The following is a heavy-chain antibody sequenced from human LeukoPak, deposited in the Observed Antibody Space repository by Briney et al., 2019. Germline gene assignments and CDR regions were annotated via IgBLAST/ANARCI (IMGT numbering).Heavy chain of an antibody. CDR3: ARAPTYYYGSGSYYLYYYDYCMDV. CDR2: IYYSGST. D-gene: IGHD3-10*01. V-gene: IGHV4-59*01. Sequence: SETLSLTCTVSGGSISSYYWSWIRQPPGKGLEWIGHIYYSGSTNYNPSLKSRVTISVDTSKNQFSLKLSSVTAADTAVYYCARAPTYYYGSGSYYLYYYDYCMDVWGKGTTVTVSS. CDR1: GGSISSYY. J-gene: IGHJ6*03.